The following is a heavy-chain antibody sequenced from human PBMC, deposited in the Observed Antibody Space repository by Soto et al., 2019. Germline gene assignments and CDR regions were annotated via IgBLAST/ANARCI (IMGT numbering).Heavy chain of an antibody. Sequence: QVQLQQWGAGRLKPSETLSLTCAVYGGSFSGYQWSWIRQTPGKVLEWIGEINDSGNINYNPSLKSRVTILLDTTKKQISLKPSSVTAADSAVYYCARGLILWFGELSRRGGYYYYLDVWGKGTTVTVSS. J-gene: IGHJ6*03. CDR3: ARGLILWFGELSRRGGYYYYLDV. CDR1: GGSFSGYQ. V-gene: IGHV4-34*01. D-gene: IGHD3-10*01. CDR2: INDSGNI.